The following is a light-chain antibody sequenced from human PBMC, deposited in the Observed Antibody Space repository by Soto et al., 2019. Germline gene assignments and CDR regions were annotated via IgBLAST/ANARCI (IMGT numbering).Light chain of an antibody. V-gene: IGLV1-40*01. CDR1: SSNIGAGYD. CDR2: GST. Sequence: QPVLTQPPSVSGAPGQRVTISCTGSSSNIGAGYDVHWYQQLPGAAPKLLIYGSTTRPSGVPDRFSGSKSGTSASLAIAGRQAEDEADYYCQSYDSSLYVVFGGGTKVTVL. J-gene: IGLJ2*01. CDR3: QSYDSSLYVV.